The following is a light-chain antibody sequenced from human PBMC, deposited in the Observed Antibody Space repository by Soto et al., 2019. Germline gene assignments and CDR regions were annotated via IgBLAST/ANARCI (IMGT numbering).Light chain of an antibody. V-gene: IGLV2-14*01. CDR1: SSDVGGHNS. CDR2: NVS. Sequence: QSVLTQPASMSGSPGQSIAISCAGTSSDVGGHNSVSWYQQHPGKAPKLMIYNVSNRPSGVSNRFSGSKSGNTASLTISGLMAEDEADYYCTSYTSSSTYVFGAGTKLTVL. J-gene: IGLJ1*01. CDR3: TSYTSSSTYV.